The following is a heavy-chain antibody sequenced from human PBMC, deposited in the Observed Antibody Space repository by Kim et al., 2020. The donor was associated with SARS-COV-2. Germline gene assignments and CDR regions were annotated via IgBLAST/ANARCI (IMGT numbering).Heavy chain of an antibody. D-gene: IGHD2-21*02. Sequence: ASVKVSCKASGYTFTGYYMHWVRQAPGQGLEWMGWINPNSGGTNYAQKFQGWVTMTRDTSISTAYMELSRLRSDDTAVYYCARDPVVVTATPLYYFDYWGQGTLVTVSS. CDR2: INPNSGGT. CDR3: ARDPVVVTATPLYYFDY. CDR1: GYTFTGYY. V-gene: IGHV1-2*04. J-gene: IGHJ4*02.